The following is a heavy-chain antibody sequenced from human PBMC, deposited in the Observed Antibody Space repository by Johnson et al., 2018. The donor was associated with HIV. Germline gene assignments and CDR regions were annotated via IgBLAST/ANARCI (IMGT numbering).Heavy chain of an antibody. V-gene: IGHV3-13*01. Sequence: MLLVESGGGLVQPGGSLRLSCAASGFTFSSYDMHWVRQATGKGLEWVSAIGTAGDTYYQGSVKGRFTISRENAKNSLYLQMNSLRAGDTAVYYCAREVGSWYSSSSGAFDIWGQGTMVTVSS. D-gene: IGHD6-6*01. CDR2: IGTAGDT. J-gene: IGHJ3*02. CDR3: AREVGSWYSSSSGAFDI. CDR1: GFTFSSYD.